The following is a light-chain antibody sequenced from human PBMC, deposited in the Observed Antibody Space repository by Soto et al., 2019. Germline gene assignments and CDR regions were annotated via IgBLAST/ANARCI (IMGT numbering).Light chain of an antibody. CDR1: QSVSSNY. Sequence: EIVLTQSPGTLSLSPGERATLSCRASQSVSSNYLAWYQQKPGQAPRLLIHGASSRATGVPDRFSGSGSGTHFTLTISILEPEDVAVYYCQHYGTSRVTFGPGTKVDIK. CDR3: QHYGTSRVT. J-gene: IGKJ3*01. CDR2: GAS. V-gene: IGKV3-20*01.